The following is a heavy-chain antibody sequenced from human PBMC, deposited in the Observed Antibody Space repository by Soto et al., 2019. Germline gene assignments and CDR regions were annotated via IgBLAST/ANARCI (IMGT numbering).Heavy chain of an antibody. Sequence: GESLKISCKGSGYSFTSYWIGWVRQMPGKGLEWMGIIYPGDSDTRYSPSFQGQVTISADKSISTAYLQWSSLKASDTAMYYCARQDYYGSGSYYRGTPGAYGMDVWGQGTTVTVCS. J-gene: IGHJ6*02. CDR3: ARQDYYGSGSYYRGTPGAYGMDV. D-gene: IGHD3-10*01. CDR1: GYSFTSYW. CDR2: IYPGDSDT. V-gene: IGHV5-51*01.